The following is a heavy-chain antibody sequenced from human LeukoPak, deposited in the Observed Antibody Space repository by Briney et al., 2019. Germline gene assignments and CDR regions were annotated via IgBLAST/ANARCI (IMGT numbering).Heavy chain of an antibody. J-gene: IGHJ6*03. CDR2: INPNSGGT. D-gene: IGHD3-10*01. CDR3: ARVRWFGEGNYMDV. Sequence: VASVKVSCKASGYTFTGYYMHWVRQAPGQGLEWMGWINPNSGGTNYVQNFQGRVTMTRDTSISTAYLELSNLRSEDTAVYYCARVRWFGEGNYMDVWGTGTAVTVSS. CDR1: GYTFTGYY. V-gene: IGHV1-2*02.